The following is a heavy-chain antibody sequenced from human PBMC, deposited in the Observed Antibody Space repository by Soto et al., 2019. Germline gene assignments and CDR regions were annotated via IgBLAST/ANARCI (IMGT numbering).Heavy chain of an antibody. CDR2: INSDGSST. Sequence: VQLVESGGGLVQPGGSLRLSFAASGFTFSSYWLHWVRQAPGTGLVWVSRINSDGSSTSYADSVRGRFTISRDNAKNTLYVQMNSLRAEDTAVYYCARDRYYYDSSGYFPRAYWGQGTLVTVSS. J-gene: IGHJ4*02. V-gene: IGHV3-74*01. CDR3: ARDRYYYDSSGYFPRAY. D-gene: IGHD3-22*01. CDR1: GFTFSSYW.